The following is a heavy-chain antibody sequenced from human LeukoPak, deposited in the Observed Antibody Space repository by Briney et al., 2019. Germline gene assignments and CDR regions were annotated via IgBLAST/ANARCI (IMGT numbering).Heavy chain of an antibody. CDR1: GYTFTGYY. J-gene: IGHJ4*02. CDR3: ARDRGLWDSSGRYMGY. CDR2: INPNSGGT. V-gene: IGHV1-2*02. D-gene: IGHD6-19*01. Sequence: ASVKVSCKASGYTFTGYYMHWVRQAPGQGLEWMGWINPNSGGTNYAQNFQGGVTMTRDTSISTAYMEVSRLRSDDTAVYYCARDRGLWDSSGRYMGYWGQGTLVTVSS.